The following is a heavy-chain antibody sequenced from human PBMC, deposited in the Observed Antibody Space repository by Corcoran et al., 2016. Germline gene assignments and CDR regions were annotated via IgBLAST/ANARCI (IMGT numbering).Heavy chain of an antibody. Sequence: EVQLVESGGGLVQPGGSLRLSCAASGLSFSDHYMDWVRQAPGKGLEWVGRSKNKANRYTTEYAASVQGRFTISRDDTRNSLYMQRNSLNTEDTAMAYCACVEVIGSSVAFEIWGQGAKVTVSS. V-gene: IGHV3-72*01. J-gene: IGHJ3*02. D-gene: IGHD1-26*01. CDR2: SKNKANRYTT. CDR3: ACVEVIGSSVAFEI. CDR1: GLSFSDHY.